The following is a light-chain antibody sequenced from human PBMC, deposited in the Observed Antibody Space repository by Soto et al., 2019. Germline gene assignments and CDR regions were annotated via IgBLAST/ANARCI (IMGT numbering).Light chain of an antibody. Sequence: DIQMTQSPSSLSASVGDRVSITCQASQDTDKYLNWYQQQPGKAPKLLIYDASNLETGVPSRFSGSGSGTHFTFTIDSLQPEDSATYYCQQYQNLPLTFXGGTKVDIK. CDR2: DAS. CDR3: QQYQNLPLT. J-gene: IGKJ4*01. CDR1: QDTDKY. V-gene: IGKV1-33*01.